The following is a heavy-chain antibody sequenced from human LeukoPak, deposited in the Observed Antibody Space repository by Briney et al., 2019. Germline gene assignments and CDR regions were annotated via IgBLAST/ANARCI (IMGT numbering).Heavy chain of an antibody. Sequence: GGSLRLSCEASAFTFSSYWMSWVRQAPGKGLEWVANIKEDGSEINYVDSAKGRFTISRDNAKNSLSLQMNSLRVEDTAVYYCARDRGYSSFDYWGQGTLVTVSS. J-gene: IGHJ4*02. CDR1: AFTFSSYW. CDR2: IKEDGSEI. V-gene: IGHV3-7*01. D-gene: IGHD4-23*01. CDR3: ARDRGYSSFDY.